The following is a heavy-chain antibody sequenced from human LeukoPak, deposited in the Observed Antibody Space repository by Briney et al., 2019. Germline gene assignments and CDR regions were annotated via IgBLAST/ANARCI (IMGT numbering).Heavy chain of an antibody. Sequence: SETLTLTCTVSGGSISTSSYHWGWIRQPPGKGLEWIVYIYYSGSTNYNPSLKSRVTISVDTSNNQFSLKLSSVTAADTAVYYCARVGGYDWGGYYYYYMDGWGKGTTVTISS. J-gene: IGHJ6*03. CDR1: GGSISTSSYH. V-gene: IGHV4-61*05. D-gene: IGHD5-12*01. CDR3: ARVGGYDWGGYYYYYMDG. CDR2: IYYSGST.